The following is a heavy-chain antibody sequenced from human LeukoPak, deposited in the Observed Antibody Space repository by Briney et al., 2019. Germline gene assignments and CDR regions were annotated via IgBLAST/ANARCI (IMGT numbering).Heavy chain of an antibody. CDR3: ARRYHYYDSSPEFDY. J-gene: IGHJ4*02. Sequence: SVKVSCKASGGTFSSYAISWVRQAPGQGLEWMGGIIPIFGTANYAQKFQGRVTITADESTSTAYMELSSLRSEDTAVYYCARRYHYYDSSPEFDYWGQGTLVTVSS. CDR1: GGTFSSYA. CDR2: IIPIFGTA. D-gene: IGHD3-22*01. V-gene: IGHV1-69*01.